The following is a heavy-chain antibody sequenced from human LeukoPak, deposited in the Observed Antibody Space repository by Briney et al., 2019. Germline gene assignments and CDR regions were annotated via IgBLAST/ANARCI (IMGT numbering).Heavy chain of an antibody. CDR1: GFTFSSYT. D-gene: IGHD2-15*01. Sequence: PGGSLRLSCAASGFTFSSYTMNWVRQAPGKGLEWVSYISSSGSTIYYADSVKGRFTISRDNAKNSLYLQMNSLRAEDTAVYYCARDSVTEDPSDYWGQGTLVTVSS. V-gene: IGHV3-48*01. CDR2: ISSSGSTI. J-gene: IGHJ4*02. CDR3: ARDSVTEDPSDY.